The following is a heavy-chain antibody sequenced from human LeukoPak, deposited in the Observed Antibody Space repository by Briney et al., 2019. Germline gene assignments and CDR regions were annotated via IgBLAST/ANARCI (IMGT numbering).Heavy chain of an antibody. CDR1: GYTFTSYY. D-gene: IGHD1-26*01. J-gene: IGHJ4*02. CDR2: INPSGGST. CDR3: ARDQGSYPLDY. Sequence: EASVKVSCKASGYTFTSYYMHWVRQAPGQGLEWMGIINPSGGSTSYAQKFRGRVTMTRDTSTSTVYMELSSLRSEDTAVYYCARDQGSYPLDYWGQGTLVTVSS. V-gene: IGHV1-46*01.